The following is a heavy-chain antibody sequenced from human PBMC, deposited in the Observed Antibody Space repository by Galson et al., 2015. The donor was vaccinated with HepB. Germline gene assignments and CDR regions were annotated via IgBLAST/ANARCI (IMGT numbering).Heavy chain of an antibody. V-gene: IGHV4-59*01. CDR3: ALTYHYESSRYWTFDL. CDR2: LHYSGGT. Sequence: ETLSLTCTVSGGSISSSYWNWIRQPPGKGLEWIGYLHYSGGTKYNPSLRSRLTMSLDASRKRFSLRLRSVTAADTANYYCALTYHYESSRYWTFDLWGQGTLVTVSS. J-gene: IGHJ4*02. CDR1: GGSISSSY. D-gene: IGHD3-22*01.